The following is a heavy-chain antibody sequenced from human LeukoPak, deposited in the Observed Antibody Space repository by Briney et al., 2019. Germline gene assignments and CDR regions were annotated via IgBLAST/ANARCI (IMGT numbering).Heavy chain of an antibody. D-gene: IGHD4-17*01. CDR2: IYYSGST. Sequence: PSETLSLTCTVSGGSISSYYWSWIRQPPGKGLERIGYIYYSGSTNYNPSLKSRVTISVDTSKNQFSLKLSSVTAADTAVYYCARGPDYGDYVRWGQGTLVTVSS. V-gene: IGHV4-59*01. CDR3: ARGPDYGDYVR. J-gene: IGHJ4*02. CDR1: GGSISSYY.